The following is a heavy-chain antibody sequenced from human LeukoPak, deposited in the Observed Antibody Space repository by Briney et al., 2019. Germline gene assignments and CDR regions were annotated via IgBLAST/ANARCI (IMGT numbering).Heavy chain of an antibody. J-gene: IGHJ4*02. CDR1: GFTFSSYW. D-gene: IGHD4-17*01. V-gene: IGHV3-7*01. Sequence: PGGSLRLSCGASGFTFSSYWMSWVRQAPGKGREWVANIKQDGSEKYYVDSVKGRFTISRDNAKNSLYLQMNSLRAEDTAVYYCARELATVTSVFDYWGQGTLVTVSS. CDR2: IKQDGSEK. CDR3: ARELATVTSVFDY.